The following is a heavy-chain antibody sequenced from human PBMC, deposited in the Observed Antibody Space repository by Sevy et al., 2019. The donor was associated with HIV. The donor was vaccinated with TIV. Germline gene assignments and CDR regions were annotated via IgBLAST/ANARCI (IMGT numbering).Heavy chain of an antibody. V-gene: IGHV3-23*01. CDR3: AKDRVSGTYYTGDFDY. CDR1: GLTFSIYA. J-gene: IGHJ4*02. Sequence: GGSLRLSCAASGLTFSIYAMSWVRQAPGKGLEWVSVISITGGSTYYADSVKGRFTISRDNSKNTLYLQMNTLRAEDTAVYYCAKDRVSGTYYTGDFDYWGQGTLVTVSS. D-gene: IGHD3-10*01. CDR2: ISITGGST.